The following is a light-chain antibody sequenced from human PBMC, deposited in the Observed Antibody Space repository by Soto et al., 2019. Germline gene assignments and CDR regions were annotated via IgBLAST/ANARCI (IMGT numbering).Light chain of an antibody. CDR3: ETWDSNSQV. CDR1: SGHSSYI. V-gene: IGLV4-60*02. J-gene: IGLJ2*01. Sequence: QSVLTQSSAASASLGSSVRLTCTLSSGHSSYIIAWHQQQPGKAPRYLMKLDGSGTYNKGSGVPNRFSGSSSGADRNLTISNLKLEDEAAYHCETWDSNSQVFGGGTKLTVL. CDR2: LDGSGTY.